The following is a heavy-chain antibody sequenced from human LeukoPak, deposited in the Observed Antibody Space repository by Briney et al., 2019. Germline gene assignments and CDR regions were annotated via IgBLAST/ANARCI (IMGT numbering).Heavy chain of an antibody. D-gene: IGHD3-16*01. CDR1: GFSFSNYG. Sequence: GGSLRLSCAASGFSFSNYGMHWVRQAPGKGLGWVAVIWYDGSKTYYADSVKGRFIISRDNAENLLSLQMNSLGADDTAMYYCARLLGDSTIYDLWGQGTLVTVSP. J-gene: IGHJ5*02. CDR2: IWYDGSKT. CDR3: ARLLGDSTIYDL. V-gene: IGHV3-33*01.